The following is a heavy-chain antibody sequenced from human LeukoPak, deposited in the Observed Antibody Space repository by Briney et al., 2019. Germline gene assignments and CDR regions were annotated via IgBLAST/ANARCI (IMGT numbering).Heavy chain of an antibody. Sequence: GGSLRLSCAASGFTFSSYAMHWVRQAPGEGLEWVAVISYDGSNKFYADSVKGRFTTSRDNSNNTLCLQMNSLRAEDTAVYYCARVGRGYSFKAYYFDYWGQGTLVTVSS. J-gene: IGHJ4*02. CDR3: ARVGRGYSFKAYYFDY. V-gene: IGHV3-30*04. D-gene: IGHD5-18*01. CDR2: ISYDGSNK. CDR1: GFTFSSYA.